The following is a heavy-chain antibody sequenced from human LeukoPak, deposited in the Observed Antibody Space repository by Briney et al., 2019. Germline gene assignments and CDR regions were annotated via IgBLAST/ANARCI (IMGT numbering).Heavy chain of an antibody. V-gene: IGHV4-34*01. Sequence: SSETLSLTCAVYGGSFSGYYWSWIRQPPGKGLEWIGEINHSGSTNYNPSLKSRVTISVDTSKNQFSLKLSSVTAADTAVYYCARIPWYYDILTGYSNLNYFDYWGQGALVTVSS. CDR1: GGSFSGYY. D-gene: IGHD3-9*01. CDR2: INHSGST. J-gene: IGHJ4*02. CDR3: ARIPWYYDILTGYSNLNYFDY.